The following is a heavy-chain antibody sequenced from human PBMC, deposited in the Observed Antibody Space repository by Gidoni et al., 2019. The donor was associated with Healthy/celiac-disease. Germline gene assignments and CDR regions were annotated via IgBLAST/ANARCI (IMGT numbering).Heavy chain of an antibody. CDR2: IIPILGIA. V-gene: IGHV1-69*04. CDR3: ARASREMATIPFDY. Sequence: QVQLVQSGAEVKKPGSSVKLPCKASGGTFSSYAISWVRQAPGQGLEWRGRIIPILGIANNDQKFQGRVTITADKSTSTAYMELSSLRSEDTAVYYCARASREMATIPFDYWGQGTLVTVSS. D-gene: IGHD5-12*01. CDR1: GGTFSSYA. J-gene: IGHJ4*02.